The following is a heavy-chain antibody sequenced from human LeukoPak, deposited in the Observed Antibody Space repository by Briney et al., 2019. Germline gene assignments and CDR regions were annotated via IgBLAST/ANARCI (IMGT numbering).Heavy chain of an antibody. CDR3: AKGLDYDYVWGSYRVGSQPFDY. V-gene: IGHV3-23*01. Sequence: GGSLRLSCSASGFIYSSFALTSVRQAPGKGLGWVSAISGNGGSTSYAASVKGRFTISRDNSKNTLYRQMNSLRAEDTAVYYCAKGLDYDYVWGSYRVGSQPFDYWGQGSLVTVSS. D-gene: IGHD3-16*02. J-gene: IGHJ4*02. CDR1: GFIYSSFA. CDR2: ISGNGGST.